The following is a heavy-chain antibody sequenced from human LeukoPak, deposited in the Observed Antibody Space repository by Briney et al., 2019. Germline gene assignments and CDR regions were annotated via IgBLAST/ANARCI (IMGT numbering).Heavy chain of an antibody. J-gene: IGHJ5*02. CDR3: ARWVAVRFDP. CDR1: GYSISSGYY. CDR2: IYHSGST. D-gene: IGHD2-15*01. Sequence: SETLSLTCTVSGYSISSGYYWGWIRQPPGKGLEWIGSIYHSGSTYYNPSLKSRVTISVDTSKNQFSLKLSSVTAADTAVYYCARWVAVRFDPWGQGTLATVSS. V-gene: IGHV4-38-2*02.